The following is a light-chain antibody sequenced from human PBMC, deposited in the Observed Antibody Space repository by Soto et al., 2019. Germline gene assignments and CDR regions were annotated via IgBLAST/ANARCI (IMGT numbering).Light chain of an antibody. Sequence: DIVMPQSPLSLPVTPGEPASISCRSSQSLLHSNGYNYLDWYLQKPGQSPQLLIYLGSNRASGVPDRFSGSGSGTDFTLKISRVEAEDVGVYYCMQALQTPRAFGPWTKVDIK. V-gene: IGKV2-28*01. CDR2: LGS. CDR1: QSLLHSNGYNY. CDR3: MQALQTPRA. J-gene: IGKJ3*01.